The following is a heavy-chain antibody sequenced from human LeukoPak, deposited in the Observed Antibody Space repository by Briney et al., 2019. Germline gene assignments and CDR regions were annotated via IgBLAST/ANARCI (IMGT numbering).Heavy chain of an antibody. D-gene: IGHD4/OR15-4a*01. CDR1: GFTFTTYA. Sequence: GGSLRLSCAASGFTFTTYAMHWVRQAPGKGLEWVAIISSDGSVKYYPDSVKGRFTISRDNPKNTVYLQMNRLRSEDTAVYYCAKDLANYGSFDYWGQGTLVTVSS. V-gene: IGHV3-30*04. CDR2: ISSDGSVK. J-gene: IGHJ4*02. CDR3: AKDLANYGSFDY.